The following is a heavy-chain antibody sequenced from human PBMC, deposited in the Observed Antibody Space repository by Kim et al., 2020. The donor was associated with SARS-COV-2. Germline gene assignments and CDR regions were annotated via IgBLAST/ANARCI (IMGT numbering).Heavy chain of an antibody. J-gene: IGHJ3*02. D-gene: IGHD1-26*01. CDR3: ARIRRELLRGDDAFDI. Sequence: SLKGRVTISVDKSKNQFSLKLSSVTAADTAVYYCARIRRELLRGDDAFDIWGQGTMVTVSS. V-gene: IGHV4-4*02.